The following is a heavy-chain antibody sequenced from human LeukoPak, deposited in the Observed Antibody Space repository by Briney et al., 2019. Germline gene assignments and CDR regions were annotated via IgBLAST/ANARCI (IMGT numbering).Heavy chain of an antibody. D-gene: IGHD5-12*01. CDR3: ARAISGYEAFDY. Sequence: SETLSLTCTVSGGSISSYYWSCIRQPPGKRLEWIGYIYYSGSTNYTPSLKSRVTISVDTSKNQFSLKLSSVTAADTAVYYCARAISGYEAFDYWGQGTLVTVSS. CDR2: IYYSGST. J-gene: IGHJ4*02. CDR1: GGSISSYY. V-gene: IGHV4-59*01.